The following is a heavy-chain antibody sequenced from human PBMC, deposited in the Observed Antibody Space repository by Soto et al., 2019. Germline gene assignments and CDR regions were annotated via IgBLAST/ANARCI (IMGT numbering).Heavy chain of an antibody. D-gene: IGHD3-22*01. Sequence: EVQLVESGGGLVQPGGSLRLSCVASGFTFNSYWMTWVRQAPGKGLEWVANIKQDGSEKYYVVSVKGRFTISRDNAKNSLYLQMNSLRADDPAVYYCARDLNFYDSSGSFDYWGQGTLVTVSS. CDR3: ARDLNFYDSSGSFDY. J-gene: IGHJ4*02. CDR2: IKQDGSEK. V-gene: IGHV3-7*03. CDR1: GFTFNSYW.